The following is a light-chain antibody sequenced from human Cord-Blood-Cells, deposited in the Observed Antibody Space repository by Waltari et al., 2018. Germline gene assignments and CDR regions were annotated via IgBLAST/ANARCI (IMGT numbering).Light chain of an antibody. CDR1: SSDVGGYTY. CDR2: DVS. J-gene: IGLJ3*02. Sequence: QSALTQPRSVSGSPGQSVTISCTGTSSDVGGYTYVSWYHQHPGKAPKRMIYDVSKRPSGVPDRFSGSKSGNTASLTISGLQAEDEADYYCCSYAGSYTLVFGGGTKLTVL. CDR3: CSYAGSYTLV. V-gene: IGLV2-11*01.